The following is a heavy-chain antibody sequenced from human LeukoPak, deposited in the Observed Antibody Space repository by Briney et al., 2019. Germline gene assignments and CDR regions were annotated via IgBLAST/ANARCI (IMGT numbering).Heavy chain of an antibody. D-gene: IGHD6-25*01. J-gene: IGHJ4*02. Sequence: GESLRLSCAASGFTFSGSGMHWVRQAPGKGLEWVAFIRYHGSDKFYADSVKGRFTISRDNSRNTLYLQMNSLRAEDTAVYYCARSGPSRFGFWGQGTLVTVSS. CDR3: ARSGPSRFGF. CDR1: GFTFSGSG. CDR2: IRYHGSDK. V-gene: IGHV3-30*02.